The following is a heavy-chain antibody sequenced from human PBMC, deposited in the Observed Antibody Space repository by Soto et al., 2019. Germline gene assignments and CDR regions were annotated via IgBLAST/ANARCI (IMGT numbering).Heavy chain of an antibody. CDR1: GFTFSSYG. J-gene: IGHJ6*04. V-gene: IGHV3-30*18. D-gene: IGHD3-10*01. CDR3: AKAWGGGYYGSGSYYAPGLDV. Sequence: QVQLVESGGGVVQPGRSLRLSCAASGFTFSSYGMHWVRQAPGKGLEWVAVISYDGSNKYYADSVKGRFTISRDNSKNTLYLQMNGLRAEDTAVYYCAKAWGGGYYGSGSYYAPGLDVWGKGTTVTVSS. CDR2: ISYDGSNK.